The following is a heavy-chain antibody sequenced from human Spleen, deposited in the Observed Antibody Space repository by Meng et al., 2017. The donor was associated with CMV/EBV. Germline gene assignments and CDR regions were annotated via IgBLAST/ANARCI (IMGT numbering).Heavy chain of an antibody. CDR3: ARVAFWSGYGYFQH. D-gene: IGHD3-3*01. CDR1: GGSVSSGSYY. V-gene: IGHV4-31*02. CDR2: IYYSGST. Sequence: SGGSVSSGSYYWSWIRQPPGKGLEWIGYIYYSGSTYYNPSLKSRVTISVDTSKNQFSLKLSSVTAADTAVYYCARVAFWSGYGYFQHWGQGTLVTVSS. J-gene: IGHJ1*01.